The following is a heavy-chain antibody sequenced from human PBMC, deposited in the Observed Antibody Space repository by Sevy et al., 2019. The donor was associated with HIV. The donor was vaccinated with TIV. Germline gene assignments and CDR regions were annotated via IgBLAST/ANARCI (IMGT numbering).Heavy chain of an antibody. Sequence: GGSLRLSCAASGFTFSNYAMTWVRQAPGKGLEWVSSISGSTGTTYYADSVKGRFTISRDNSKNTLYLQMNSLRAEDTAVYSCAKDTGSGRIYFDSWGQEPRSPSPQ. V-gene: IGHV3-23*01. D-gene: IGHD3-10*01. CDR2: ISGSTGTT. CDR3: AKDTGSGRIYFDS. J-gene: IGHJ4*01. CDR1: GFTFSNYA.